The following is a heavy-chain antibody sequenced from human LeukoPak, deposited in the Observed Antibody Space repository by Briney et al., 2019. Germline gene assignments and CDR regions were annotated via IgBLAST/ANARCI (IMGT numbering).Heavy chain of an antibody. D-gene: IGHD3-10*01. V-gene: IGHV4-59*02. CDR1: GDSVNDYY. J-gene: IGHJ3*01. Sequence: WETLSLTCTLSGDSVNDYYWNCIREPPGKGLEWIGYIYYSGSTDYNPSLKSRVTMSVDTSKNQFSLKLNSVAAADTAVYYCARGGARGSSAFDVWGQGTMVIVSA. CDR2: IYYSGST. CDR3: ARGGARGSSAFDV.